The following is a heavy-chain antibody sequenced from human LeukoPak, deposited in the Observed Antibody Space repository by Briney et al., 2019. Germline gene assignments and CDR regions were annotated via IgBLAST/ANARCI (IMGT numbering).Heavy chain of an antibody. J-gene: IGHJ3*02. D-gene: IGHD2-21*02. CDR2: ISSSGNII. Sequence: GGSLRLSCAASGFTFSSYEMNWVRQAPGKGLEGISYISSSGNIIYYADSVKGRFTISRDNAKNSLYLQMNSLRAEDTAVYYCARGLAGVVVVTAAWNAFDIWGQGTMVTVSS. CDR3: ARGLAGVVVVTAAWNAFDI. V-gene: IGHV3-48*03. CDR1: GFTFSSYE.